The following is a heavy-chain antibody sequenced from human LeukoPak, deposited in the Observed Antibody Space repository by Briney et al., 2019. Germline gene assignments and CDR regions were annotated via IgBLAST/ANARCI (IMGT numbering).Heavy chain of an antibody. V-gene: IGHV3-74*01. CDR3: ARDSSIAAADAAIDP. Sequence: GGSLRLSCAASGFTFSSYWMHWVRHAPGKGLVWVSRINSDGSSTSYADSVKGRFTISRDNAKNTLYLQMNSLRAEDTAVYYCARDSSIAAADAAIDPWGQGTLVTVSS. CDR2: INSDGSST. J-gene: IGHJ5*02. D-gene: IGHD6-13*01. CDR1: GFTFSSYW.